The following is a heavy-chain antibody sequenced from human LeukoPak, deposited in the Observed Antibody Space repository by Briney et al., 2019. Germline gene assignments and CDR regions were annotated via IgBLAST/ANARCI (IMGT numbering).Heavy chain of an antibody. D-gene: IGHD1-26*01. CDR1: GFTFSSYG. V-gene: IGHV3-30*02. Sequence: PGGSLRLSCAASGFTFSSYGMHWVRQAPGKGLEWVAFIRYDGSNKYYADSVKGRFTISRDNSKNTLYLQMNSLRAEDTAVYYCAKVARPGSTVGATLFYWGQGTLVTVSS. CDR3: AKVARPGSTVGATLFY. CDR2: IRYDGSNK. J-gene: IGHJ4*02.